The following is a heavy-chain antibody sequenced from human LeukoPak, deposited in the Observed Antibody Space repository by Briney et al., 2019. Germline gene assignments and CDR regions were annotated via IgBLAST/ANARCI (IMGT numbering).Heavy chain of an antibody. CDR3: AKDNRRHYTSGPNPDSLH. D-gene: IGHD6-19*01. CDR1: GFTFNNYA. CDR2: ISGSGGTT. V-gene: IGHV3-23*01. J-gene: IGHJ4*02. Sequence: PGGSLRLSCAASGFTFNNYAMNWVRQAPGKGLEWVSVISGSGGTTYYADSVKGRFTISRDSSKNTLYLQMNSLRAEDTAVYYCAKDNRRHYTSGPNPDSLHWGQGALVTVSS.